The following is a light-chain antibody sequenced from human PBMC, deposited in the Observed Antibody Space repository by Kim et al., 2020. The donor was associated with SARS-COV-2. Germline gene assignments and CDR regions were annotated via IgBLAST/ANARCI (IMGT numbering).Light chain of an antibody. CDR3: QQTDSFPYT. CDR1: QSISNS. V-gene: IGKV1-39*01. J-gene: IGKJ2*01. CDR2: TAS. Sequence: SASVGDRVIITCRTSQSISNSVNWYQQKPGKAPTLLIYTASSLQSGVPSRFSGSGSGTDFTLTISGLQPEDSATYYCQQTDSFPYTFGQGTELQI.